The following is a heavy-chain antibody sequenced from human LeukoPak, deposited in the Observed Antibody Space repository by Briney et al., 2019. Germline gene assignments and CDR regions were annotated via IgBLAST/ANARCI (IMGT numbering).Heavy chain of an antibody. CDR3: ARGREQWFGELFLDY. D-gene: IGHD3-10*01. Sequence: SETLSLTCTVSGGSISSYYWSWIRQPPGKGLEWIGYIYYSGSTNYNPSLKSRVTISVDTSKNQFSLKLSSVTAADTAVHYCARGREQWFGELFLDYWGQGTLVTVSS. CDR1: GGSISSYY. V-gene: IGHV4-59*01. J-gene: IGHJ4*02. CDR2: IYYSGST.